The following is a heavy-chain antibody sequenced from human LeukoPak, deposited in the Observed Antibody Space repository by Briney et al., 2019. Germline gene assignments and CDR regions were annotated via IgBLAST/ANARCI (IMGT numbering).Heavy chain of an antibody. Sequence: PSETLSLTCTVSGGSISSYYWSWIRQPPGKGLGWIGSIYYSGSTYYNPSLKSRVTISVDTSKNQFSLKLSSVTAADTAVYYCAREYYGSRRGSAFDIWGQGTMVTASS. V-gene: IGHV4-59*12. D-gene: IGHD3-10*01. J-gene: IGHJ3*02. CDR1: GGSISSYY. CDR3: AREYYGSRRGSAFDI. CDR2: IYYSGST.